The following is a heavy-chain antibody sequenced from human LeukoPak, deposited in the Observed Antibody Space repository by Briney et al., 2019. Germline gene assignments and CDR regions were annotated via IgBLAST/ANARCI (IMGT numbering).Heavy chain of an antibody. V-gene: IGHV1-69*10. CDR2: FIPVLGTA. J-gene: IGHJ6*04. CDR3: AGIPVFGVVLHQEPV. CDR1: GGTFSDYA. D-gene: IGHD2-8*01. Sequence: SVKVSCKASGGTFSDYALNWVRQAPGQGLEWMGVFIPVLGTANSTQNFQDRVSITADISTHTVYMELSSLKSEDTAVYFCAGIPVFGVVLHQEPVWGKGTTVTVSS.